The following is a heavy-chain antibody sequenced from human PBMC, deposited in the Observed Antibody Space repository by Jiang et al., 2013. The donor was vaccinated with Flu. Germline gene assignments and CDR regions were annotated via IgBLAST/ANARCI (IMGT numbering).Heavy chain of an antibody. V-gene: IGHV1-69*02. D-gene: IGHD4-17*01. CDR3: ARGSNYGDYVLDY. CDR1: GGTFSSYT. CDR2: IIPILGIA. J-gene: IGHJ4*02. Sequence: GAEVKKPGSSVKVSCKASGGTFSSYTISWVRQAPGQGLEWMGRIIPILGIANYAQKFQGRVTITADKSTSTAYMELSSLRSEDTAVYYCARGSNYGDYVLDYWGQGTLVTVSS.